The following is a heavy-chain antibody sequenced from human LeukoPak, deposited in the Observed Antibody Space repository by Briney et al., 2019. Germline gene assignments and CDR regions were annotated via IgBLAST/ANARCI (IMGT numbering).Heavy chain of an antibody. V-gene: IGHV4-39*07. CDR1: GGSISSSSYY. J-gene: IGHJ4*02. D-gene: IGHD6-13*01. CDR3: AREEGEGIAAAGTLYYFDY. CDR2: IYYSGST. Sequence: PSETLSLTCTVSGGSISSSSYYWGWIRQPPGKGLEWIGSIYYSGSTYYNPSLKSRVTISVDTSKNQFSLKLSSVTAADTAVYYRAREEGEGIAAAGTLYYFDYWGQGTLVTVSS.